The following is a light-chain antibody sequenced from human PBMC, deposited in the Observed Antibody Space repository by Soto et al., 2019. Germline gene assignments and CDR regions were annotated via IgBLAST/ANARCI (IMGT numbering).Light chain of an antibody. J-gene: IGLJ2*01. V-gene: IGLV1-40*01. CDR2: GNS. CDR3: QSYDSSLSGYV. Sequence: VLTQPPSVSGAPGQRVTISCTGSSSNIGAGYDVHWYQQLPGTAPKLLIYGNSNRPSGVPDRFSGSKSGTSASLAITGLQAEDEADYYCQSYDSSLSGYVFGGGTKLTVL. CDR1: SSNIGAGYD.